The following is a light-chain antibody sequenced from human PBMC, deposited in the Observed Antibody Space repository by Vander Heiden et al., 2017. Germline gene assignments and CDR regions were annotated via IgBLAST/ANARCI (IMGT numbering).Light chain of an antibody. CDR2: ENN. CDR1: SSTIRRSY. CDR3: AAWDDGLSGPT. Sequence: QPVLTQPPSVSGTPGQRVTISCSGRSSTIRRSYVYGYRQLPGTAPKLLIDENNQRPSGVPDRFSGSKSGTSASLAISGLRSEDEADYYCAAWDDGLSGPTFGGGTKLTVL. V-gene: IGLV1-47*01. J-gene: IGLJ2*01.